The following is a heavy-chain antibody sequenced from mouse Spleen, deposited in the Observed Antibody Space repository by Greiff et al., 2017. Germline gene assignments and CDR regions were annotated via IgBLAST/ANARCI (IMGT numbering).Heavy chain of an antibody. D-gene: IGHD2-4*01. CDR2: IDPYYGGT. Sequence: EVKLVESGPELEKPGASVKISCKASGYSFTGYNMNWVKQSNGKSLEWIGNIDPYYGGTSYNQKFKGKATLTVDKSSSTAYMQLKSLTSEDSAVYYCAKGDDYDGLDYWGQGTTLTVSS. CDR1: GYSFTGYN. J-gene: IGHJ2*01. V-gene: IGHV1-39*01. CDR3: AKGDDYDGLDY.